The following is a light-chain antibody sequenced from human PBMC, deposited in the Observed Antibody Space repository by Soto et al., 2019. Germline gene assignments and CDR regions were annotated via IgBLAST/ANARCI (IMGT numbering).Light chain of an antibody. J-gene: IGLJ2*01. Sequence: QSALTQPASVSGSPGQSITISCAGTMRDVGAYNLVSWYQQHPGRAPQLIIYEVRNRPSGISFRFSGSKSGNTASLNISGLQAEDEADYYCSSYTSKSSLIFGGGTKVTVL. CDR3: SSYTSKSSLI. CDR2: EVR. V-gene: IGLV2-14*01. CDR1: MRDVGAYNL.